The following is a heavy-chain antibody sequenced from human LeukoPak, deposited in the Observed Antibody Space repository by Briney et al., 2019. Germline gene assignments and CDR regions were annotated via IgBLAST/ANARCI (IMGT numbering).Heavy chain of an antibody. CDR3: ARVNYGSATKEDY. CDR2: IYYSGSA. D-gene: IGHD3-10*01. CDR1: GGSISSGGYY. J-gene: IGHJ4*02. V-gene: IGHV4-31*03. Sequence: SETLSLTCTVSGGSISSGGYYWSWLRQHPGKGLEWIGYIYYSGSAYYNPSLKSRVTISVDTSENQFSLKLSSVTAADTAVYYCARVNYGSATKEDYWGQGTLVTVSS.